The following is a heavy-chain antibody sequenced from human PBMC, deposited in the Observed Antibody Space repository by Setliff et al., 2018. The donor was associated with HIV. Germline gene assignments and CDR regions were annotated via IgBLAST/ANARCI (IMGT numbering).Heavy chain of an antibody. D-gene: IGHD3-22*01. CDR3: ASLPPLYDSSGYYFDY. CDR2: IDDSGST. V-gene: IGHV4-39*01. J-gene: IGHJ4*02. Sequence: KPSETLSLTCSVSGDSISSSSYYWGWIRQPPGQGLEWIGSIDDSGSTYYNPSLNSRVTISVDASKNQFSLQLSSVTAADTAVYYCASLPPLYDSSGYYFDYWGQGTLVTVSS. CDR1: GDSISSSSYY.